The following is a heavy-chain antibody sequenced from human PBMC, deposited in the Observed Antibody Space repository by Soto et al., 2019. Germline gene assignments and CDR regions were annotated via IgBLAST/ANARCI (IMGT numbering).Heavy chain of an antibody. D-gene: IGHD3-22*01. CDR3: ASTDSSGYYWGGYYYGMDA. CDR1: GYTFTSYY. V-gene: IGHV1-46*01. CDR2: INPSGGST. Sequence: GASVKVSCKASGYTFTSYYMHWVRQAPGQGLEWMGIINPSGGSTSYAQKFQGRVTMTRDTSTSTVYMELSSLRSEDTAVYYCASTDSSGYYWGGYYYGMDAWGQGTTVTVSS. J-gene: IGHJ6*02.